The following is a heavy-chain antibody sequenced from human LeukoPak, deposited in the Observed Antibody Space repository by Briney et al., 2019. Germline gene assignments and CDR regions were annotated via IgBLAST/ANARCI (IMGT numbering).Heavy chain of an antibody. V-gene: IGHV3-23*01. J-gene: IGHJ3*02. CDR2: IAGSGGST. CDR3: AKIDPSDAFDI. CDR1: GFTFSSYA. Sequence: GGSLRLSCASSGFTFSSYAMSWVRQAPGKGLEWVSAIAGSGGSTYNAYSVKGRFTISRDNSKNTLYLQMNSLRAEDTAVYYCAKIDPSDAFDIWGQGTMVTVSS.